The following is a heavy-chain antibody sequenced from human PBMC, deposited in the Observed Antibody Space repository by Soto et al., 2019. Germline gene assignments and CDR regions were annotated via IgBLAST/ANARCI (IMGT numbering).Heavy chain of an antibody. D-gene: IGHD3-3*01. CDR3: ASHYDMWSGYLSPVVY. CDR2: IDTSSTKI. V-gene: IGHV3-11*01. Sequence: PGGSLRLSCAASGYTFSDYYMSWIRQAPGKGLEWISYIDTSSTKIYYADSVKGRFTISRDNAKNSLYLEMNSLRDEDTAVYYCASHYDMWSGYLSPVVYWGQGTLVTVSS. J-gene: IGHJ4*02. CDR1: GYTFSDYY.